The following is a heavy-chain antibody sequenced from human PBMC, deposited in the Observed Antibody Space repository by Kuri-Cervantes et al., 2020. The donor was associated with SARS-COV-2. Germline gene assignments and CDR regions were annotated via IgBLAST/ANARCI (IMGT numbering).Heavy chain of an antibody. CDR1: GFTVSSNY. CDR2: IYSGGST. V-gene: IGHV3-53*01. Sequence: GESLKISCAASGFTVSSNYMSWVRQAPGKGLEWVSVIYSGGSTYYADSVKGRFTISRDNSKNTLYLQMNSLRAEDTAVYYCARVKTIFGVAPFDYWGQGTLVTVSS. J-gene: IGHJ4*02. D-gene: IGHD3-3*01. CDR3: ARVKTIFGVAPFDY.